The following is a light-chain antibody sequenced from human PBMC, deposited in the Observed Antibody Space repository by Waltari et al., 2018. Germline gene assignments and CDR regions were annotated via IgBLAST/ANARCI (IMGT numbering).Light chain of an antibody. J-gene: IGLJ1*01. CDR2: EVT. CDR3: CSYAGLGTYV. V-gene: IGLV2-23*02. CDR1: SSDVGNYNL. Sequence: QSGLTQPASVSGSPGQSITISCTGTSSDVGNYNLVSWYQHHPGKPPKIIIYEVTTRTAGVSGRFSASKSANTASLTISGLQTEDEADYYCCSYAGLGTYVFGTGTKVTVL.